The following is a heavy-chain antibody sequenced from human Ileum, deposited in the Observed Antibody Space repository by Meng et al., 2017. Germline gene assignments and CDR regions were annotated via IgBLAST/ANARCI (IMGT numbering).Heavy chain of an antibody. CDR2: TFYRSKWND. V-gene: IGHV6-1*01. Sequence: QLDPSVPGVVKSAQAPSLTGASSGEGVSSDSGAWTWIRPSPSGGLEWLGRTFYRSKWNDDFADSEKSRMTITTDTSNNHFSKQLNSVAPEDTVDYYWARGWYSGGFHSWGQGTLVTVSS. D-gene: IGHD6-19*01. CDR3: ARGWYSGGFHS. J-gene: IGHJ4*02. CDR1: GEGVSSDSGA.